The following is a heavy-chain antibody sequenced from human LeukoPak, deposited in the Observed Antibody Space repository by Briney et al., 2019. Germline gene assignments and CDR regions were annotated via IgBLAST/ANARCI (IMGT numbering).Heavy chain of an antibody. D-gene: IGHD1-26*01. Sequence: PSQTLSLTCTVSSGSISSGEYYWNWIRQPPGKGLEWIGEINHSGSTNYNPSLKSRVTISVDTSKNRFSLKLSSVTAADTAVYYCARSKGRWERRAYDYWGQGTLVTVSS. CDR3: ARSKGRWERRAYDY. CDR1: SGSISSGEYY. J-gene: IGHJ4*02. CDR2: INHSGST. V-gene: IGHV4-30-4*08.